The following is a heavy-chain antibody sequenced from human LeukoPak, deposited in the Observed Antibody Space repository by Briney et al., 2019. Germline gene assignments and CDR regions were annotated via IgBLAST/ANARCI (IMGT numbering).Heavy chain of an antibody. CDR3: AKGRTDYGTGFDL. D-gene: IGHD4/OR15-4a*01. CDR1: GFPFSSFA. V-gene: IGHV3-23*01. Sequence: GGSLRLSCAASGFPFSSFAISWVRQAPGKGLVSLSLISGAGGSTFYADSEEGRFTLSRDNSKNAIYLQMNSLRAEDTAVFFCAKGRTDYGTGFDLCGEGTLVTVSS. CDR2: ISGAGGST. J-gene: IGHJ4*02.